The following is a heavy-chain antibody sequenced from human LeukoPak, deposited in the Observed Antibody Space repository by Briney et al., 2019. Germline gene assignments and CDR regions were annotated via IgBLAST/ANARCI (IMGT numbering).Heavy chain of an antibody. J-gene: IGHJ4*02. D-gene: IGHD2-2*01. Sequence: GGSLRLSCAASGFTFNNYAMNWVRQAPGKGPEWVSSICGNCGTAYYVDSVKGRFTISRDNSKNTLYLQMNSLRAEDTAVYYCAKHYCSDASCSVFSFDSWGQGTLVTVSS. CDR2: ICGNCGTA. CDR1: GFTFNNYA. V-gene: IGHV3-23*01. CDR3: AKHYCSDASCSVFSFDS.